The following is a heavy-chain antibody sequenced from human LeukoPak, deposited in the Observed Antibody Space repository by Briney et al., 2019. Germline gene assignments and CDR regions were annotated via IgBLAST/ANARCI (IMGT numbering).Heavy chain of an antibody. V-gene: IGHV4-4*07. Sequence: PSETLSLTCTVSGGSISGYYWSCIRQPAGKGLEWIGRIYTSGTTHDNPSLKSRVTMSVDTSKNQVSLKVSSVTAADTAVYYCARQDSKVGAYTGPYYFDYWGQGTLVTVSS. D-gene: IGHD1-26*01. J-gene: IGHJ4*02. CDR1: GGSISGYY. CDR2: IYTSGTT. CDR3: ARQDSKVGAYTGPYYFDY.